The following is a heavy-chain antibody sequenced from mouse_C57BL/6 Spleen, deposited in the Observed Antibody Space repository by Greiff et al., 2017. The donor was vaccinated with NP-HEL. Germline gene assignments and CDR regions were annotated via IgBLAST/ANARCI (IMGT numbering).Heavy chain of an antibody. CDR3: TTYGSSYGGFAY. V-gene: IGHV14-4*01. CDR1: GFNIKDDY. CDR2: IDPENGDT. Sequence: DVQLQESGAELVRPGASVKLSCTASGFNIKDDYMHWVKQRPEQGLEWIGWIDPENGDTEYASKFQGKATITADTSSNTAYLQLSSLTSEDTAVYYCTTYGSSYGGFAYWGQGTLVTVSA. D-gene: IGHD1-1*01. J-gene: IGHJ3*01.